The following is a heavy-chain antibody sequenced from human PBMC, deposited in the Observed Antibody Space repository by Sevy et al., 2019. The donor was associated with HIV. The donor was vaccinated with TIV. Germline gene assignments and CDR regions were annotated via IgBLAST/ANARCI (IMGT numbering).Heavy chain of an antibody. V-gene: IGHV3-73*01. CDR2: IRSKAKNYAT. Sequence: GGSLRLSCAASGFTFSGSDMHWFRQASGKGLEWVGRIRSKAKNYATAYAASVKGRFTISRDDSKNTAYLQMNSLKTEDTAVYFCTPAGYGFDYWGQGTLVTVSS. CDR1: GFTFSGSD. CDR3: TPAGYGFDY. D-gene: IGHD5-18*01. J-gene: IGHJ4*02.